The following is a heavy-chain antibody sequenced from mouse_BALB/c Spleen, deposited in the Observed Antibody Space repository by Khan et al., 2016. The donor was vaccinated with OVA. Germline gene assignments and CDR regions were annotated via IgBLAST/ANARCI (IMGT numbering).Heavy chain of an antibody. D-gene: IGHD2-2*01. Sequence: VELVESGPGLVAPSQSLSITCTVSGSSSTSYGVSWARQTPGKGLDWLGVIWSDGNTNYHSSLKSRLTITKDNSKSQVLLKLNSLQTDDTATYYCAIIFDGYDWFAYWGQGTLVTVSA. CDR1: GSSSTSYG. CDR3: AIIFDGYDWFAY. J-gene: IGHJ3*01. V-gene: IGHV2-3*01. CDR2: IWSDGNT.